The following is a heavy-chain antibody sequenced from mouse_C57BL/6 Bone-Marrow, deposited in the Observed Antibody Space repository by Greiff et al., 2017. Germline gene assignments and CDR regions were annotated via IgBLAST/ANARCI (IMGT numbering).Heavy chain of an antibody. CDR1: GFSLTSYG. Sequence: VKLVESGPGLVQPSQSLSITCTVSGFSLTSYGVHWVRQSPGKGLEWLGVIWSGGSNAYNAAFISRLSISKDKSKSQVLFKMNSPQADDTAIYYCARGALYYFAYWGQGTTLTVSS. CDR2: IWSGGSN. D-gene: IGHD6-1*01. J-gene: IGHJ2*01. V-gene: IGHV2-2*01. CDR3: ARGALYYFAY.